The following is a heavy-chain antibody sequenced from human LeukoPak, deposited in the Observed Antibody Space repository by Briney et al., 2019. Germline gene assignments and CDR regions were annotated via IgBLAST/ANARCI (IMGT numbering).Heavy chain of an antibody. Sequence: GGSLRLSCAASEFAFSLYAMNWVRQAPGEGPEWVSSISGSGAEIRYADSVKGRFTISRDNSQNTLYLRMNSLRVEDTAIYYCSKDLTTRSIGYFDYWGQGTLVTVSS. CDR1: EFAFSLYA. CDR3: SKDLTTRSIGYFDY. V-gene: IGHV3-23*01. D-gene: IGHD1-1*01. J-gene: IGHJ4*02. CDR2: ISGSGAEI.